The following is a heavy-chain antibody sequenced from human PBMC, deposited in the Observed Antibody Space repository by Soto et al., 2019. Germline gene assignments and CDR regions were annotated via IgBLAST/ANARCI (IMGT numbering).Heavy chain of an antibody. CDR1: GYSFTSYW. CDR2: IDPSDSYT. Sequence: HGESLKISCKGSGYSFTSYWISWVRQMPGKGLEWMGRIDPSDSYTNYSPSFQGHVTISADKSISTAYLQWSSLKASDTAMYYCARRTMSSSHGYYYYYGMDVWGQVTTVTVSS. CDR3: ARRTMSSSHGYYYYYGMDV. D-gene: IGHD6-6*01. V-gene: IGHV5-10-1*01. J-gene: IGHJ6*02.